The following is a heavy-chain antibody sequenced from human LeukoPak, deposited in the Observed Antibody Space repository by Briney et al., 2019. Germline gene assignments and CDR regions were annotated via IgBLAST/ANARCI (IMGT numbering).Heavy chain of an antibody. V-gene: IGHV3-21*01. CDR1: EFTFSSYS. CDR2: INSRSDDI. D-gene: IGHD1-26*01. CDR3: ARRGYHDYSGFDY. J-gene: IGHJ4*02. Sequence: GGSLRLSCAGSEFTFSSYSMNWVRQAPGKGLEWVSSINSRSDDIYYADSVKGRFTISRDNSKNSLYLQVKRLRAEDRAVYYCARRGYHDYSGFDYWGQGSLVIV.